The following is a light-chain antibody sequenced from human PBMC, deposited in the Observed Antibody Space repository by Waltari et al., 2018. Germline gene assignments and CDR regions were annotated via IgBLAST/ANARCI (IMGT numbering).Light chain of an antibody. Sequence: QSALTQPASVSGSPGQSITISCTGPRSDIGGCRVVSWYQQHPGKAPKLMIYEVFSRPSGVSGRFSGSQSGNTASLTISGLQAEDEADYYCSSFTSDSTLVFGGGTKLTVL. CDR2: EVF. CDR3: SSFTSDSTLV. V-gene: IGLV2-14*01. CDR1: RSDIGGCRV. J-gene: IGLJ3*02.